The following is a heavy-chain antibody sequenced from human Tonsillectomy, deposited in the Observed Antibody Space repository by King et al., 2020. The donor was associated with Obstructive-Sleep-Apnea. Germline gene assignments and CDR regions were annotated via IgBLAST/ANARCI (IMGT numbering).Heavy chain of an antibody. CDR1: GGSISNFY. CDR2: IHYSGSA. D-gene: IGHD2-8*01. V-gene: IGHV4-59*01. Sequence: QVPLQESGPGLVKPSETLSLTCTVSGGSISNFYWNWIRQPPGKGLEWIGYIHYSGSANYNSSLKGRVTISVDTSKNQLSLKLTSVTAADTAVYYCARAASGVLDYWGQGTLVTVSS. J-gene: IGHJ4*02. CDR3: ARAASGVLDY.